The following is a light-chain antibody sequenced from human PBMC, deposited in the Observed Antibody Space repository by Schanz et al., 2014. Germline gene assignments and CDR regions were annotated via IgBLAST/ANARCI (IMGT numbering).Light chain of an antibody. V-gene: IGLV2-8*01. Sequence: QSALTQPPSASGSPGQSVTISCTGTSSDVGGYNYVSWYQQRPGKAPKLMIYEVSKRPSGVPDRFSGSKSGNTASLTVSGLQAEDEADYYCSSYTSSSSNYVFGPGTKLTVL. CDR3: SSYTSSSSNYV. CDR2: EVS. CDR1: SSDVGGYNY. J-gene: IGLJ1*01.